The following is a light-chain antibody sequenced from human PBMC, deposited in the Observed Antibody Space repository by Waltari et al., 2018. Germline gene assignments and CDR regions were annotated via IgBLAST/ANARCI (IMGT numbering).Light chain of an antibody. CDR2: WAS. J-gene: IGKJ1*01. CDR1: QSVLYRSNNKEY. Sequence: DIVMTQFPDSLAVSLGERATINCKASQSVLYRSNNKEYLAWYQQKPGQPAKLLIYWASTRESGVPDRFSGSGSGTDFTLTISSLQAKDVAVYYCQQYCTTPTFGQGTKVEIK. V-gene: IGKV4-1*01. CDR3: QQYCTTPT.